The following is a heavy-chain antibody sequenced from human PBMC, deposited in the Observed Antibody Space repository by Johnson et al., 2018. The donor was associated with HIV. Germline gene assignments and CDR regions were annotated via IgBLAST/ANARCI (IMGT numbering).Heavy chain of an antibody. V-gene: IGHV3-15*01. Sequence: VQLVESGGGLVKPGGSLRLSCAASGFTFSDYYMSWIRQAPGKWLEWVGRIKSQTDGGTTDYAAPVKGRFTISRDDSKNSLYLQMNSLKTEDTAVYYCARGGGYSGYDRGGRAFDIWGQGTMVTVSS. CDR3: ARGGGYSGYDRGGRAFDI. J-gene: IGHJ3*02. CDR1: GFTFSDYY. CDR2: IKSQTDGGTT. D-gene: IGHD5-12*01.